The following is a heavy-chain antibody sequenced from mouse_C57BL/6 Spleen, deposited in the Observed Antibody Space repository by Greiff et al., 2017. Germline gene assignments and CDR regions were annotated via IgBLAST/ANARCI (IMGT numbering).Heavy chain of an antibody. J-gene: IGHJ3*01. V-gene: IGHV1-4*01. Sequence: QVQLKESGAELARPGASVKMSCKASGYTFTSYTMHWVKQRPGQGLEWIGYINPSSGYTKYNQKFKDQATLTADKSSSTAYMQLSSLTSEDSAVYYCAREDSNYVRFAYWGQGTLVTVSA. CDR3: AREDSNYVRFAY. CDR1: GYTFTSYT. D-gene: IGHD2-5*01. CDR2: INPSSGYT.